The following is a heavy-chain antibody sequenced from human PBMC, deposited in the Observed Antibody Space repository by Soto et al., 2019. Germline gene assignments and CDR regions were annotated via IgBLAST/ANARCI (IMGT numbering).Heavy chain of an antibody. CDR2: MNPNGGNT. D-gene: IGHD2-2*01. CDR1: GYTFTSYD. CDR3: ARRDWDIVVVPAGVRSATKDYYYYYYMDV. Sequence: GASVKVSCKASGYTFTSYDINWVRQATGQGLEWMGWMNPNGGNTGYAQKFQGRVTMTRNTSISTAYMELSSLRSEDTAVYYCARRDWDIVVVPAGVRSATKDYYYYYYMDVWGKGTTVTVSS. J-gene: IGHJ6*03. V-gene: IGHV1-8*02.